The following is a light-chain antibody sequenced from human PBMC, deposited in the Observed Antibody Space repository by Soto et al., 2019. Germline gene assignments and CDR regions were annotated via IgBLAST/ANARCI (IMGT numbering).Light chain of an antibody. V-gene: IGLV2-14*01. CDR3: SSHTSGDTRV. J-gene: IGLJ1*01. Sequence: QSVLTQPASVSGSPGQSIAISCTGTSSDVGGYDYVSWYQQHPDKAPKLIIYEVTKRPSGVSNRFSGSKSGNTASLTISGLQPDDYADYYCSSHTSGDTRVFGSGTKVTVL. CDR2: EVT. CDR1: SSDVGGYDY.